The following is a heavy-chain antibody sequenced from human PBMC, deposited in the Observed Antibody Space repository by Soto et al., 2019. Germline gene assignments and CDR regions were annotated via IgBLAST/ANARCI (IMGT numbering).Heavy chain of an antibody. V-gene: IGHV4-30-4*01. CDR2: IYYSGST. J-gene: IGHJ1*01. CDR3: ARDRVESGYPEYFQH. CDR1: GGSISSGDYY. D-gene: IGHD3-22*01. Sequence: SETLSLTCTVSGGSISSGDYYWSWIRQPPGKGLEWIGYIYYSGSTYCNPSLKSRVTISVDTSKNQFSLKLSSVTAADTAVYYCARDRVESGYPEYFQHWGQGTLVTVSS.